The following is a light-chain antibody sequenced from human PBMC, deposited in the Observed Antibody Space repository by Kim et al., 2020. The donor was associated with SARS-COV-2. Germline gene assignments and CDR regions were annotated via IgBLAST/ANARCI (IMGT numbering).Light chain of an antibody. V-gene: IGLV3-1*01. J-gene: IGLJ3*02. Sequence: SVSPGQTASITCSGSKLGDKYAYWYQKKPGQSPVLVICQHTKRPSGISQRFSGSSSGNTATLTISRAQTMDEAVYYCQAWDSSTAVFGGGTQLTVL. CDR2: QHT. CDR3: QAWDSSTAV. CDR1: KLGDKY.